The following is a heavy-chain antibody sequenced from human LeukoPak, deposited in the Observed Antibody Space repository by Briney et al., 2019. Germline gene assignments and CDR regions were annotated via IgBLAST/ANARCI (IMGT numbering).Heavy chain of an antibody. CDR1: GGSISSGGYY. CDR2: IYYSGST. J-gene: IGHJ6*02. D-gene: IGHD4-17*01. Sequence: PSETLSLTCTVSGGSISSGGYYWSWIRQHPGKGLEWIGYIYYSGSTYYNPSLKSRVTISVDTSKNQFSLKLSSVTAADTAVYYCARVRTSTVTYYYYYYGMDVWGQGTTVTVSS. V-gene: IGHV4-61*08. CDR3: ARVRTSTVTYYYYYYGMDV.